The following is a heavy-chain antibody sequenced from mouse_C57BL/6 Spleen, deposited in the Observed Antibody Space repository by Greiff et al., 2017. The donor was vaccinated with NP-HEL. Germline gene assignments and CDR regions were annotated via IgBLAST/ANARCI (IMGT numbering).Heavy chain of an antibody. CDR2: IDPSDSYT. CDR1: GYTFTSYW. CDR3: ARSPYDYDLGDY. D-gene: IGHD2-4*01. Sequence: VQLQQPGAELVMPGASVKLSCKASGYTFTSYWMHWVKQRPGQGLEWIGEIDPSDSYTNYNQKFKGKSTLTVGKSSSTAYMQLSSLTSEDSAVYYCARSPYDYDLGDYWGQGTSVTVSS. J-gene: IGHJ4*01. V-gene: IGHV1-69*01.